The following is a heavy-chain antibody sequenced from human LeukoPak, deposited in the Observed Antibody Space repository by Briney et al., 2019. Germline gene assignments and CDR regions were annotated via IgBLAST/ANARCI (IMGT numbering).Heavy chain of an antibody. V-gene: IGHV3-23*01. CDR3: ANQPYCSNGTCYLRYYFHS. D-gene: IGHD2-8*01. Sequence: GGSLRLSCAASRFTFSDFAMTWVRQAPGEGLEWVSSITDSCRSTFYADSVKVRLTLSRDNSKSTLFLQMNSLRVDDTAVYYCANQPYCSNGTCYLRYYFHSWGQGTLVTVSS. CDR1: RFTFSDFA. CDR2: ITDSCRST. J-gene: IGHJ4*02.